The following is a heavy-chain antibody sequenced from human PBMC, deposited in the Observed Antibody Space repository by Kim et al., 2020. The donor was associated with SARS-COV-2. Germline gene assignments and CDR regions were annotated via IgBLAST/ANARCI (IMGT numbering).Heavy chain of an antibody. V-gene: IGHV3-7*01. CDR3: ARDWVVTPADY. D-gene: IGHD2-21*02. CDR2: K. Sequence: KSYGDSGKGRFTISRDNAKNSLYRQMSSLRAEDTAVYLCARDWVVTPADYWGQGTLVTVSS. J-gene: IGHJ4*02.